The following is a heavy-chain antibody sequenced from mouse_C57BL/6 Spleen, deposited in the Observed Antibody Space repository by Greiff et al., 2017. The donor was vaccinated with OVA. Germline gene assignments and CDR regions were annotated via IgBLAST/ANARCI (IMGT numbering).Heavy chain of an antibody. Sequence: QVQLQQSGPGLVQPSQSLSITCTVSGFSLTSYGVHWVRQSPGKGLEWLGVIWSGGSTDYNAAFISRLSISKDKSKSQVFFKMNSLQADDTAIYYCARNSYYGSSPWFAYWGQGTLVTVSA. CDR1: GFSLTSYG. CDR2: IWSGGST. D-gene: IGHD1-1*01. J-gene: IGHJ3*01. CDR3: ARNSYYGSSPWFAY. V-gene: IGHV2-2*01.